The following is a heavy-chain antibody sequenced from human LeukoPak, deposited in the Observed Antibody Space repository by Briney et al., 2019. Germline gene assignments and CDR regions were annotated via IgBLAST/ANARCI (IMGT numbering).Heavy chain of an antibody. D-gene: IGHD1-1*01. CDR1: GFTFSSYA. Sequence: PGGSLRLSCAASGFTFSSYAMHWVRQAPGKGLEWVAVISYDGSNKYYADSVKGRFTISRDNSKNTLYLQMNSLRAEDTAVYYCASTTYNWNDAYYYYGMDVWGQGTMVTVSS. CDR3: ASTTYNWNDAYYYYGMDV. J-gene: IGHJ6*02. V-gene: IGHV3-30*04. CDR2: ISYDGSNK.